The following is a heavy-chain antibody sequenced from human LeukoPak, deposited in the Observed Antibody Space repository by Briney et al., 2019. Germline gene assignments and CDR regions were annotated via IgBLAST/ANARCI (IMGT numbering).Heavy chain of an antibody. CDR2: IKQDGSEK. V-gene: IGHV3-7*03. D-gene: IGHD3-3*01. CDR3: ARDRRDFWSGFGE. Sequence: GGSLRLSCAASGFTFSSYWMNWVRQAPGKGLECVANIKQDGSEKYYVDSVKGRFTISRDNAKNSLYLQMNSLRAEDTAVYYCARDRRDFWSGFGEWGQGTLVTVSS. CDR1: GFTFSSYW. J-gene: IGHJ4*02.